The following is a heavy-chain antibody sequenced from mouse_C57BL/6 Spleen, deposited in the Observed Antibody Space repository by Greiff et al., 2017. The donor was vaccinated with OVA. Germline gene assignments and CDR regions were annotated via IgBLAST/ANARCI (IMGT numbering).Heavy chain of an antibody. V-gene: IGHV1-64*01. CDR1: GYTFTSYW. D-gene: IGHD4-1*01. CDR2: IHPNSGST. J-gene: IGHJ4*01. Sequence: VQLQQPGAELVKPGASVKLSCKASGYTFTSYWMHWVKQRPGQGLEWIGMIHPNSGSTNYNEKFKSKATLTVDKSSSAAYMQLSILTYEDSAVYYGAGNWAPYAKDYWGQGTSVTVSS. CDR3: AGNWAPYAKDY.